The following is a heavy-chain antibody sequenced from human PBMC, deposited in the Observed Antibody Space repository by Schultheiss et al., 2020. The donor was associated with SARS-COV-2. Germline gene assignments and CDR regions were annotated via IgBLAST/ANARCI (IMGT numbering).Heavy chain of an antibody. V-gene: IGHV4-59*12. CDR1: GGSISSYY. Sequence: GSLRLSCAVSGGSISSYYWSWIRQPPGKGLEWIGYIYYSGSTNYNPSLKSRVTISVDTSKNQFSLHLNSVTPDDTAVYYCAREVTMIRGAKNWFDPWGQGTLVTVSS. CDR3: AREVTMIRGAKNWFDP. D-gene: IGHD3-10*01. J-gene: IGHJ5*02. CDR2: IYYSGST.